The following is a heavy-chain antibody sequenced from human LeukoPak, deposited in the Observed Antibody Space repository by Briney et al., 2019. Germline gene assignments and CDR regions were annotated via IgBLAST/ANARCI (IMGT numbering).Heavy chain of an antibody. Sequence: PGRSLRLSCADSGLTFGTSAMHWARQAPGKGLEWVSGISGSGGSTHYADSVKDRFTISRDNSKNTLYLQMNSLRAEDTAVYYCAKETVVVVAATPDAFDIWGQGTMVTVSS. CDR2: ISGSGGST. D-gene: IGHD2-15*01. CDR3: AKETVVVVAATPDAFDI. CDR1: GLTFGTSA. J-gene: IGHJ3*02. V-gene: IGHV3-23*01.